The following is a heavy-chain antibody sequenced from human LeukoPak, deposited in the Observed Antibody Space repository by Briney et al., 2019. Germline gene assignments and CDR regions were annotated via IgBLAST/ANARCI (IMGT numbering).Heavy chain of an antibody. CDR3: ARGNPLGHL. Sequence: GGSLRLSCAASAFTLSSYWMHWVRQAPGKGLVWVSHINSDGSRTDYADSVKGRFTVSRDNAKNTVYLQMNSLRAEDTAVYYCARGNPLGHLWGQGALVTVSS. CDR1: AFTLSSYW. V-gene: IGHV3-74*01. D-gene: IGHD3-16*01. CDR2: INSDGSRT. J-gene: IGHJ5*02.